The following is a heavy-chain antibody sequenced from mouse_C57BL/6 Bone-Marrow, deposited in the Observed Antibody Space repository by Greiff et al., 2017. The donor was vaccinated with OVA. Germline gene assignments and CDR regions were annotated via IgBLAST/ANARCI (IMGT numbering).Heavy chain of an antibody. CDR2: ISSGGSYT. Sequence: EVKLVESGGDLVKPGGSLKLSCAASGFTFSSYGMSWVRQTPDKRLEWVATISSGGSYTYYPDSVKGRFTISRDNAKNTLYLQMSSLKSEDTAMYYCARLEGGYAMDYWGQGTSVTVSS. CDR1: GFTFSSYG. CDR3: ARLEGGYAMDY. V-gene: IGHV5-6*02. J-gene: IGHJ4*01.